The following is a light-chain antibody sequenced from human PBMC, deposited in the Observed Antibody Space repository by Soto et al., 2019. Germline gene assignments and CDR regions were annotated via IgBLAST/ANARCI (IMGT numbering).Light chain of an antibody. Sequence: EIVLTQSPATLSLSPGERATLSCRASQSINNYLAWYQQKPGQAPRLLIYDASNRATGITARFGGSGSGTDFTLTISSQEPEDFAIYYCQQRSNWPFTFGQGTRLEIK. CDR2: DAS. J-gene: IGKJ5*01. CDR3: QQRSNWPFT. CDR1: QSINNY. V-gene: IGKV3-11*01.